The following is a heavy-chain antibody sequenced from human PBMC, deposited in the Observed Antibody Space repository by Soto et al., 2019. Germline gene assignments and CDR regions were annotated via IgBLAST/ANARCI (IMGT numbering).Heavy chain of an antibody. J-gene: IGHJ4*02. CDR1: GGSISSYY. CDR2: IYYSGST. CDR3: ARARSLDFDWLFSFDY. V-gene: IGHV4-59*01. Sequence: PSETLSLTCTVSGGSISSYYWSWIRQPPGKGLEWIGYIYYSGSTNYNPSLKSRVTISVDTSKNQFSLKLSSVTAADTAVYYCARARSLDFDWLFSFDYWGQGTLVTVSS. D-gene: IGHD3-9*01.